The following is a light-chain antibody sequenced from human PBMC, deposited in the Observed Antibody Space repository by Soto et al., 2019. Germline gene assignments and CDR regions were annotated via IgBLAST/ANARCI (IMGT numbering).Light chain of an antibody. J-gene: IGKJ1*01. CDR3: MQGTHWPPWT. CDR2: QVS. Sequence: DVVMTQSPLSLPVTLGQPASISCRSSQGLVHSDGNTYLTWFQQRPGQSPRRLIYQVSKRDAGVPDRFSDSGSGTDFTLRISRVEAEDVGVYYCMQGTHWPPWTFGQGTKVEIK. CDR1: QGLVHSDGNTY. V-gene: IGKV2-30*02.